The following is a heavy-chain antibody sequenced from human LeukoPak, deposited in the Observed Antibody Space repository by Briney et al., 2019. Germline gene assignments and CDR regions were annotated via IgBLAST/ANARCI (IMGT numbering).Heavy chain of an antibody. J-gene: IGHJ4*02. D-gene: IGHD3-10*01. V-gene: IGHV3-23*01. CDR1: GFTFSSYG. CDR3: AKRRNGLWFGEFPIYFDY. Sequence: GGSLRPSCAASGFTFSSYGMSWVRQAPGKGLEWVSAISGSGGSTYYADSVKGRFTISRDNSKNTLYLQMNSLRAEDTAVYYCAKRRNGLWFGEFPIYFDYWGQGTLVTVSS. CDR2: ISGSGGST.